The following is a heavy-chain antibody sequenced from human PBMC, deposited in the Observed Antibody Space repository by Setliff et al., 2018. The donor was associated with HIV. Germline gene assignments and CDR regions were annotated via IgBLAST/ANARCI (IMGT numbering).Heavy chain of an antibody. D-gene: IGHD3-22*01. CDR1: GYTLTELP. Sequence: ASVKVSCKVSGYTLTELPRHWVRQAPGKGLEWMGGFDPEDGETIYAQKFQGRVTMTEDTSTDTAYMELSSLRSEDTAVYYCATSSPVGPWLPSHDAFDIWGQGTMVTVSS. V-gene: IGHV1-24*01. CDR2: FDPEDGET. J-gene: IGHJ3*02. CDR3: ATSSPVGPWLPSHDAFDI.